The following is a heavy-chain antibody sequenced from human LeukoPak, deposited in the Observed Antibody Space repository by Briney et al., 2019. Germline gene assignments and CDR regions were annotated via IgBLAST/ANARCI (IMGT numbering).Heavy chain of an antibody. J-gene: IGHJ5*02. Sequence: SETLSLTCTVSGGSISSYYWSWIRQPPGEGLEWIGYIYYSGSTTYNPSLKSRVSISVDTSKNQFSLKLSSVTAADTAVYYCARVTYYYDRNGTTNWFDPWGQGTLATVSS. CDR1: GGSISSYY. CDR3: ARVTYYYDRNGTTNWFDP. D-gene: IGHD3-22*01. CDR2: IYYSGST. V-gene: IGHV4-59*01.